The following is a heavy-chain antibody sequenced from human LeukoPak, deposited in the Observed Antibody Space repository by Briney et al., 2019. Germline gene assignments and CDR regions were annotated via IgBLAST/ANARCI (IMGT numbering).Heavy chain of an antibody. V-gene: IGHV4-59*01. D-gene: IGHD1-26*01. CDR2: IYYSGST. CDR3: AREAVSGSYYYFDY. CDR1: GGSISSYY. Sequence: KPSETLSLTCTVSGGSISSYYWSWIRQPPGKGPEWIGYIYYSGSTNYNPSLKSRVTISVDTSKNQFSLKLSSVTAADTAVYYCAREAVSGSYYYFDYWGQGTLVTVSS. J-gene: IGHJ4*02.